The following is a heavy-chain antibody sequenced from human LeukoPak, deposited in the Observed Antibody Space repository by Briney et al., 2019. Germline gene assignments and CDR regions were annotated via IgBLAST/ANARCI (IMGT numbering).Heavy chain of an antibody. J-gene: IGHJ6*03. CDR2: IYHSGST. V-gene: IGHV4-4*02. Sequence: SETLSLTCAVSGGSISSSNWWSWGRQPPGKGLEWIGEIYHSGSTNYNPSLKRRVTISVDKSKNQFSLKLSSVTAADTAVYYCARGIHFDRSHYYYKDDWGKGTTVTISS. CDR3: ARGIHFDRSHYYYKDD. CDR1: GGSISSSNW. D-gene: IGHD3-9*01.